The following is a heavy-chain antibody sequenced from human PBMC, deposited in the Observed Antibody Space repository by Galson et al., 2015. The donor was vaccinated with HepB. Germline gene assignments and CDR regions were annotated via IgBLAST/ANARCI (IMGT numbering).Heavy chain of an antibody. Sequence: CKASGGTFSSYAISWVRQAPGQGLEWMGGIIPIFGTANYAQKFQGRVTITADESTSTAYMELSSLRSEDTAVYYCARGYSSGFSPFDYWGQGTLVTVSS. D-gene: IGHD6-19*01. CDR2: IIPIFGTA. J-gene: IGHJ4*02. CDR1: GGTFSSYA. V-gene: IGHV1-69*01. CDR3: ARGYSSGFSPFDY.